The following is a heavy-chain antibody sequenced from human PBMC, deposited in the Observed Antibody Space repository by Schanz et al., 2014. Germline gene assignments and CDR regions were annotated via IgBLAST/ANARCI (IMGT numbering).Heavy chain of an antibody. V-gene: IGHV3-30*04. J-gene: IGHJ3*01. D-gene: IGHD3-16*01. CDR2: TSTDGTKT. Sequence: QVQLVESGGDVVQPGTSLRLSCAASGFTFRGHAMHWVRQAPGQGLEKVAVTSTDGTKTYYAASVRGRFTISKDNSKNTVYLQMNSLRSEDTAVYYCTRDRGALINHNDALDLWGQGTMVSVSS. CDR1: GFTFRGHA. CDR3: TRDRGALINHNDALDL.